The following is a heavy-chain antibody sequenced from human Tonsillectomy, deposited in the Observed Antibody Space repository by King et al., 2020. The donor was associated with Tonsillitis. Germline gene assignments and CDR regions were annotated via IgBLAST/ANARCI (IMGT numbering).Heavy chain of an antibody. J-gene: IGHJ3*02. CDR1: GLTLSSYG. CDR3: AKEVPPVDNSGYTTFDI. V-gene: IGHV3-30*02. Sequence: VQLVESGGGVVQPGGSLRLSCAASGLTLSSYGVHWVRQAPGRGLEWVAFIHYDGTDKFYADSVKGRFSISRDNSKNTLYLQMNSLRIEDTAVYYCAKEVPPVDNSGYTTFDIWGQEPMVTVSS. D-gene: IGHD3-22*01. CDR2: IHYDGTDK.